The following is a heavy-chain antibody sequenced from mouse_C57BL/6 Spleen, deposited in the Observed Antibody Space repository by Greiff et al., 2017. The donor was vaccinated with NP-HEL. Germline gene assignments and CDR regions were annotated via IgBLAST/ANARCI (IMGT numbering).Heavy chain of an antibody. J-gene: IGHJ4*01. CDR2: IDPANGNT. V-gene: IGHV14-3*01. CDR1: GFNIKNTS. Sequence: EVQLQQSVAELVRPGASVKLSCTASGFNIKNTSMHWVKQRPEQGLEWIGRIDPANGNTKYAPKFQGKATITADTSSNTAYLQLSSLTSEDTAIYYCASSTSKNYGAMDYWGQGTSVTVSS. D-gene: IGHD1-1*01. CDR3: ASSTSKNYGAMDY.